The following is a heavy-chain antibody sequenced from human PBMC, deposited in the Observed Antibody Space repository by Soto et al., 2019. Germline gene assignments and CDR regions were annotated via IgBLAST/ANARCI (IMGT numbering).Heavy chain of an antibody. J-gene: IGHJ4*02. V-gene: IGHV2-5*01. CDR1: GFSLSTTGVG. Sequence: SGPTLVTPTQTLTLTCTFSGFSLSTTGVGVGWIRQPPGKALEWLALIYWNDDKRYSPSLKSRLTIIKDTSKNQVVLTMTNMDPVDTATYYCAHLLYYDFWSGPAPYFDYWGQGTLVTVSS. CDR2: IYWNDDK. D-gene: IGHD3-3*01. CDR3: AHLLYYDFWSGPAPYFDY.